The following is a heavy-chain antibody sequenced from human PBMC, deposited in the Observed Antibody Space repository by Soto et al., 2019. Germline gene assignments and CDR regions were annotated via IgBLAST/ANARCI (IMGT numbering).Heavy chain of an antibody. D-gene: IGHD6-6*01. Sequence: SGPTLVKPTQTLTLTCTFSGFSLSTSGVGVGWIRQPPGKALEWLALIYWDDDKRCSPSLKSRLTITKGTSKNQVVLTMTNMDTVDTATCYYAHSLGIAARPLMAYYYYGMDVWGQGTTVTVSS. V-gene: IGHV2-5*02. CDR3: AHSLGIAARPLMAYYYYGMDV. CDR2: IYWDDDK. J-gene: IGHJ6*02. CDR1: GFSLSTSGVG.